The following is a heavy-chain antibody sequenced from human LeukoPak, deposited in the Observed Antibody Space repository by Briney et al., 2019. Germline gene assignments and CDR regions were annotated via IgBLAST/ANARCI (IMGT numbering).Heavy chain of an antibody. Sequence: VASVKVSCKASGGTFNSYAISWVRQAPGQGLEWMGGIIPIFGTANYAQKFQGRVTITTDESTSTAYMELSSLRSEDTAVYYCARGVAAAVNWFDPWGQGTLVTVSS. CDR2: IIPIFGTA. J-gene: IGHJ5*02. CDR1: GGTFNSYA. V-gene: IGHV1-69*05. D-gene: IGHD6-13*01. CDR3: ARGVAAAVNWFDP.